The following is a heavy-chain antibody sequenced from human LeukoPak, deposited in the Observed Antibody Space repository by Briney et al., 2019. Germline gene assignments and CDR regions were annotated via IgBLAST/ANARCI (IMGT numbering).Heavy chain of an antibody. CDR1: GYTFINYG. CDR2: ISAYNGKT. J-gene: IGHJ3*02. D-gene: IGHD4-17*01. Sequence: GASVKVSCKASGYTFINYGISWVRQAPGQGLEWMGWISAYNGKTNSARKVLDRVTLTIDTSTRTAYMELRSLRSDDTAAYYCARFVGDYGIEATFDIWGQGTMVTVSS. CDR3: ARFVGDYGIEATFDI. V-gene: IGHV1-18*01.